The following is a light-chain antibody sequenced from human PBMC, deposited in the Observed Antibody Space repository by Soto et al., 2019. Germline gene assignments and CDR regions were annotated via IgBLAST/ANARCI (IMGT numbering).Light chain of an antibody. V-gene: IGLV1-44*01. J-gene: IGLJ2*01. CDR2: TND. CDR1: NSNIGTNT. Sequence: QSVLTQPPSASGTPGQRVTISCSGSNSNIGTNTVNWYQQLPGTAPKVLIYTNDQRPSGVPDRFSGSKSGTSASLAISGLQSEDEADYYCQSYDSSLSAWVFGGGTKLTVL. CDR3: QSYDSSLSAWV.